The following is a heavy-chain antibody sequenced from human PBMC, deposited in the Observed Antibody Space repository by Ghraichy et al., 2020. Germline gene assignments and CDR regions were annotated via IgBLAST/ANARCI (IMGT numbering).Heavy chain of an antibody. CDR3: ARGDYYYGMDV. V-gene: IGHV4-34*01. Sequence: SETLSLTCAVYGGSFSGYYWSWIRQPPGKGLEWIGEINHSGSTNYNPSLKSRVTISVDTSKNQFSLKLSSVTAADTAVYYCARGDYYYGMDVWGQGTTVTVSS. J-gene: IGHJ6*02. CDR1: GGSFSGYY. CDR2: INHSGST.